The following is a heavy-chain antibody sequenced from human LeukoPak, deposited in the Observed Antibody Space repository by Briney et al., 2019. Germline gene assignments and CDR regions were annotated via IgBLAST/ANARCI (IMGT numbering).Heavy chain of an antibody. CDR2: IYYSGST. Sequence: SGPLSLPCTVSGGSIISYYWSWIRQPPGKGREGIGYIYYSGSTNYNPSLKSRVTISVDTSKNQFSLKLSSVTAADTAVYYCASLYGDYVGLAYWGQGTLVTVSS. CDR3: ASLYGDYVGLAY. J-gene: IGHJ4*02. CDR1: GGSIISYY. V-gene: IGHV4-59*01. D-gene: IGHD4-17*01.